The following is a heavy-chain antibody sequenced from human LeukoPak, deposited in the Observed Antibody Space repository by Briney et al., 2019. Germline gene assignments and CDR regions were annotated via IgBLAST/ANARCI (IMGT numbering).Heavy chain of an antibody. Sequence: GASVKVSCKASGYTFTSYGISWVRQAPGQGLEWMGGIIPIFGTANYAQKFQGRVTITADESTSTAYMELSSLRSEDTAVYYCARAHQGWGYYYDSSGYYQLDYWGQGTLVTVSS. D-gene: IGHD3-22*01. CDR2: IIPIFGTA. V-gene: IGHV1-69*13. CDR3: ARAHQGWGYYYDSSGYYQLDY. CDR1: GYTFTSYG. J-gene: IGHJ4*02.